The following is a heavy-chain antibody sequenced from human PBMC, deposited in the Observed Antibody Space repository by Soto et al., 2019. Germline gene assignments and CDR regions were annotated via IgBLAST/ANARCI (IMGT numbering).Heavy chain of an antibody. CDR3: ARKSLGYGARHVDY. D-gene: IGHD6-6*01. Sequence: SETLSLTCTVSGGSISSYYWSWIRQPPGKGLEWIGYIYYSGSTNYNPSLKSRVTISVDTSKNQFSLKLSSVTAADTAVYYCARKSLGYGARHVDYWGHGTLVTVSS. J-gene: IGHJ4*01. CDR2: IYYSGST. V-gene: IGHV4-59*01. CDR1: GGSISSYY.